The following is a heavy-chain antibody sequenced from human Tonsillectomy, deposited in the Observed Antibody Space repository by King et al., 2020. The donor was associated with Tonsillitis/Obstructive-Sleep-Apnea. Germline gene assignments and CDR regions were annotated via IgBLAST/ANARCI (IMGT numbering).Heavy chain of an antibody. J-gene: IGHJ3*02. Sequence: QLVQSGGGVVQPGRSLRLSCAASGFTFSSYAMHWVRQAPGKGLEWVAVISYDGSNKYYADSVKGRFTISRDNSKNTLYLQMNSLRAEDTAVYYCARGAWGIGAVAGSSAFDIWGQGTMVTVSS. CDR3: ARGAWGIGAVAGSSAFDI. CDR1: GFTFSSYA. V-gene: IGHV3-30*01. D-gene: IGHD6-19*01. CDR2: ISYDGSNK.